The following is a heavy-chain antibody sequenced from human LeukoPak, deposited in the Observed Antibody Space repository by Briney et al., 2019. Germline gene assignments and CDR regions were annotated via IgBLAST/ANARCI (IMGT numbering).Heavy chain of an antibody. D-gene: IGHD2-2*01. CDR2: IYYSGST. CDR3: ARRRTNCISTSCYEFDY. Sequence: SQTLSLTCTVSGGSVSSGDYYWSWIRQPPGKGLEWIGYIYYSGSTYYNPSLKSRVTISVDTSKSQFSLKLSSVTAADTAVYYCARRRTNCISTSCYEFDYWGQGTLVTVSS. CDR1: GGSVSSGDYY. J-gene: IGHJ4*02. V-gene: IGHV4-30-4*08.